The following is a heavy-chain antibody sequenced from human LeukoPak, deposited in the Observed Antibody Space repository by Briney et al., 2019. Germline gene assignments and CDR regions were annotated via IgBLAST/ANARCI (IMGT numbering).Heavy chain of an antibody. Sequence: ASVKVSCKASGYTFTGYYMHWVRRAPGQGLEWMGWINPYSGATNYAQKFQGRVTMTRDTSISTAYMDLSSLKSDDTAVYYCARAHIGNDLFIDYWGQGTQVTVSS. CDR2: INPYSGAT. D-gene: IGHD2-21*01. V-gene: IGHV1-2*02. J-gene: IGHJ4*02. CDR1: GYTFTGYY. CDR3: ARAHIGNDLFIDY.